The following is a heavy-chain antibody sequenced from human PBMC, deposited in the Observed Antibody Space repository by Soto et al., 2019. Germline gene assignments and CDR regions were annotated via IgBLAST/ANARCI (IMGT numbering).Heavy chain of an antibody. J-gene: IGHJ4*02. Sequence: EVQLVESGGGVVQPGGSLRLSCAASGFKFNYYAMNWVRQVPGKGLEWVSYISATSAKIDYADSVKGRFTISRDNARNSLYLQMNTLRDEDTSVYHCVADSSYGRHWVCHFEQWGRGTQVTLSS. V-gene: IGHV3-48*02. CDR1: GFKFNYYA. D-gene: IGHD3-16*01. CDR2: ISATSAKI. CDR3: VADSSYGRHWVCHFEQ.